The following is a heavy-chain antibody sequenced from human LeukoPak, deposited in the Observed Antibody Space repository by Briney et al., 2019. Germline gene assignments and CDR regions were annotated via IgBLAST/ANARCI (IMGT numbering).Heavy chain of an antibody. D-gene: IGHD1-26*01. J-gene: IGHJ5*02. CDR1: GFSFSSYA. CDR3: AKGLGLAIVSTLDR. V-gene: IGHV3-23*01. CDR2: ITGRGDHT. Sequence: GGSLRLSCVVFGFSFSSYAMTWVRQAPGKGLEWVSGITGRGDHTYYADSAKGRFTISRDNFKNTVFLEMNSLRDEDTAVYYCAKGLGLAIVSTLDRWGQGTLVTVSS.